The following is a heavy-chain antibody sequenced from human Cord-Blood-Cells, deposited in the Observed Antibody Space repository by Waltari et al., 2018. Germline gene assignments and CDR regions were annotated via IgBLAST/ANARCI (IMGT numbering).Heavy chain of an antibody. Sequence: QVQLVQSGAEVKKPGSSVKVSCKASGGTFSSSAISWVRQAPGQGLEWMGGIIPIFGTANYAQKFQGRVTITADESTSTAYMELSSLRSEDTAVYYCARVDCSSTSCYDAFDIWGQGTMVTVSS. CDR1: GGTFSSSA. J-gene: IGHJ3*02. V-gene: IGHV1-69*01. CDR3: ARVDCSSTSCYDAFDI. CDR2: IIPIFGTA. D-gene: IGHD2-2*01.